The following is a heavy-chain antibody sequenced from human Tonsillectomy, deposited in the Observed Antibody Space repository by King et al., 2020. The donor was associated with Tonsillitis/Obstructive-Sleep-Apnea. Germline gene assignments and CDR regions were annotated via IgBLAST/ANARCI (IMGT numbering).Heavy chain of an antibody. CDR3: ARLGDIAVAGQPYYFYYMDV. V-gene: IGHV1-3*04. D-gene: IGHD2-15*01. CDR2: INTGNGHT. CDR1: GYTFTSYG. J-gene: IGHJ6*03. Sequence: QLVQSGPEAKKPGASVNVSCKASGYTFTSYGMHWVRQAPGQRLEWMGWINTGNGHTKYSHKFQGRVTITRDTSATTGHMELSSLRSEDTAVYYCARLGDIAVAGQPYYFYYMDVWGKGTTVTVSS.